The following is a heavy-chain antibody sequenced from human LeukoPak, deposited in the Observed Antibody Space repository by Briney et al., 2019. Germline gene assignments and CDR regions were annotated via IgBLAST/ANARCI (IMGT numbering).Heavy chain of an antibody. D-gene: IGHD1-26*01. Sequence: PGGSLRLSCAASGFTFSSYGMHWVRQAPGKGLEWVAVISYDGSNKYYADSVKGRFTISRDNSKNTLYLQMDSLRSEDTAVYYCARDRGLVGPIDAFDIWGQGTMVTVSS. CDR1: GFTFSSYG. J-gene: IGHJ3*02. CDR3: ARDRGLVGPIDAFDI. CDR2: ISYDGSNK. V-gene: IGHV3-30*03.